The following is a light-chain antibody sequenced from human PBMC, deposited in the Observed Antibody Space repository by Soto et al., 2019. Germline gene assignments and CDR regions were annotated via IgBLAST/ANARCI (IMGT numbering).Light chain of an antibody. CDR3: QQSNHWPFT. CDR1: QRVSRN. Sequence: EVVMTQSPATLSVSPGERATLSCRASQRVSRNLAWYQQKPGQAPRLLIYSASTRATGVPARFSGSGSGTEFTPTISSLQSEDFEVYYCQQSNHWPFTSGPRTRVNIK. V-gene: IGKV3-15*01. CDR2: SAS. J-gene: IGKJ3*01.